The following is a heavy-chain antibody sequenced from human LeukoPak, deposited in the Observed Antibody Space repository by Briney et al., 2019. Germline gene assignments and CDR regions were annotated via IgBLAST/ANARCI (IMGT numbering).Heavy chain of an antibody. CDR3: ARAHYYDSSGYWPT. D-gene: IGHD3-22*01. J-gene: IGHJ5*02. V-gene: IGHV4-4*07. Sequence: PSETLSLTCTVSGGSISSYYWSWIRQPAGKRLEWVGRIYASGSTNSNPSLKSRVTMSVDTSKNQFSLKLSSVTAADTAVYYCARAHYYDSSGYWPTWGQGTLVTVSS. CDR1: GGSISSYY. CDR2: IYASGST.